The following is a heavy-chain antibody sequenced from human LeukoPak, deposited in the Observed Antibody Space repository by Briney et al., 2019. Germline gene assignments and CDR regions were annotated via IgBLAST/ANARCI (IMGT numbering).Heavy chain of an antibody. V-gene: IGHV1-69-2*01. CDR2: VDPEDGET. D-gene: IGHD5-18*01. J-gene: IGHJ4*02. Sequence: ASVKISCKVSGYTFTDYYMHWVQQAPGKGLEWIGLVDPEDGETIYAEKFQGRVTITADTSTDTAYMELSSLRSEDTAVYYCASGVDTAMAHFDYWGQGTLVTVSS. CDR1: GYTFTDYY. CDR3: ASGVDTAMAHFDY.